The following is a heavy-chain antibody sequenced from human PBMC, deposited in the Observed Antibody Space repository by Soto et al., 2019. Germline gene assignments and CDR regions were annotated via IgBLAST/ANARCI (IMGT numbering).Heavy chain of an antibody. J-gene: IGHJ4*02. CDR3: ASNPGYSRGWYVPVKAGGVGY. CDR1: GGTFSSYA. CDR2: IIPIFGTA. D-gene: IGHD6-19*01. V-gene: IGHV1-69*12. Sequence: QVQLVQSGAEVKKPGSSVKVSCKASGGTFSSYAISWVRQAPGQGLEWMGGIIPIFGTANYAQRFQGRVTITADESTSTAYMELSSLRSEDTSVYYCASNPGYSRGWYVPVKAGGVGYWGQGTLVTVSS.